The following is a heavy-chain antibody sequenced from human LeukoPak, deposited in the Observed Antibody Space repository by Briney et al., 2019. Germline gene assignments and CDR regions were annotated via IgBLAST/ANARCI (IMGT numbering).Heavy chain of an antibody. CDR2: IYYSEST. D-gene: IGHD3-3*01. CDR3: ARRGRRSRYYDL. CDR1: GGSISSYY. V-gene: IGHV4-59*01. Sequence: PSETLSLTCTVSGGSISSYYWSWIRQPPGKGLEWIGYIYYSESTNYNPSLKSRVTISVDTSKNQFSLKLSSVTAADTAVYYCARRGRRSRYYDLWGQGTLVTVSS. J-gene: IGHJ5*02.